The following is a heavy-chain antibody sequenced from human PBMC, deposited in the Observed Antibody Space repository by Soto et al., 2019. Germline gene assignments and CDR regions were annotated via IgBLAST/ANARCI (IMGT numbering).Heavy chain of an antibody. J-gene: IGHJ5*02. CDR3: ARAYDWNYA. CDR1: GFSLTTIGVG. D-gene: IGHD1-7*01. Sequence: SGPTLVNPTQTLTLTCTVSGFSLTTIGVGVGWIRQSPGKGLEWLASVYWHDDLRYNPSLKDRLTISRDTSKNQAVLTMTNMDPVDTATYYCARAYDWNYAWGQGILVTVS. CDR2: VYWHDDL. V-gene: IGHV2-5*01.